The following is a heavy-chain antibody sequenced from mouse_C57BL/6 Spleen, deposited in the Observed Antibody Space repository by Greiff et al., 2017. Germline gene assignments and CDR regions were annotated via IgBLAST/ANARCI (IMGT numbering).Heavy chain of an antibody. CDR2: IHPNSGST. Sequence: QVQLQQPGAELVKPGASVKLSCKASGYTFTSYWMHWVKQRPGQGLEWIGMIHPNSGSTKYNEKFKSKATLTVDKSSSTAYMQLSSLTSEDSAVYYCASSYYYGSSYDYWGQGTTLTVSS. D-gene: IGHD1-1*01. V-gene: IGHV1-64*01. CDR1: GYTFTSYW. J-gene: IGHJ2*01. CDR3: ASSYYYGSSYDY.